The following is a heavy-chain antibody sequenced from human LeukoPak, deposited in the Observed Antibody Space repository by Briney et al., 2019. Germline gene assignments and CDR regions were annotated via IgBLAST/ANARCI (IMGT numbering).Heavy chain of an antibody. CDR2: ISAYNCNT. D-gene: IGHD7-27*01. CDR1: VYTFTNYG. CDR3: ARVVLTGDYFDY. J-gene: IGHJ4*02. V-gene: IGHV1-18*01. Sequence: ASVKVSCKASVYTFTNYGISWVRQAPGQGLEWMGWISAYNCNTKYAQKLQGRVTMTTDTSTSTAYMELRSLRSDDPAVYYCARVVLTGDYFDYWGQGTQVTVPS.